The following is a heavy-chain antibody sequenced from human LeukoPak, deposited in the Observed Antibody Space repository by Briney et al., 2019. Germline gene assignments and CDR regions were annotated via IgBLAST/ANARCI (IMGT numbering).Heavy chain of an antibody. J-gene: IGHJ4*02. CDR1: AGSISSGSYY. Sequence: SQTLSLTCTVSAGSISSGSYYWSWIRQPAGKGLEWIGRIYTSGSTNYNPSLKSRVTISVDTSKNQFSLKLRSVPAADTAVYYCARDLYDFWSGYYLDYWGQGTLVTVSS. D-gene: IGHD3-3*01. CDR2: IYTSGST. CDR3: ARDLYDFWSGYYLDY. V-gene: IGHV4-61*02.